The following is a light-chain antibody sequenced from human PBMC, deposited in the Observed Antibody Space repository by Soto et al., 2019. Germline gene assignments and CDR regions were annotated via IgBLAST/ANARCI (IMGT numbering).Light chain of an antibody. CDR3: GAWDDNLNGLV. CDR1: RSNIAHHG. CDR2: NDD. J-gene: IGLJ1*01. V-gene: IGLV1-36*01. Sequence: QSVLTQPPSVSGAPRQRVTISCSGSRSNIAHHGVNWYQRRPGKAPRLLVYNDDLLSSGVSDRFSASKSGSSASLAISGLQSDDEGDYYCGAWDDNLNGLVFGAGTKVTVL.